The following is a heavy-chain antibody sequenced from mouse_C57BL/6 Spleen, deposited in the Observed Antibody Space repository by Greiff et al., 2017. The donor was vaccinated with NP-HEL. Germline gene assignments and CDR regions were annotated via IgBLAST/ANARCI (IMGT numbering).Heavy chain of an antibody. CDR3: ARYYYGSSYYAMDY. Sequence: EVQRVESGGGLVQPGGSLKLSCAASGFTFSDYGMAWVRQAPRKGPEWVAFISNLAYSIYYADTVTGRFTISRENAKNTLYLEMSSLRSEDTAMYYCARYYYGSSYYAMDYWGQGTSVTVSS. D-gene: IGHD1-1*01. CDR1: GFTFSDYG. J-gene: IGHJ4*01. CDR2: ISNLAYSI. V-gene: IGHV5-15*01.